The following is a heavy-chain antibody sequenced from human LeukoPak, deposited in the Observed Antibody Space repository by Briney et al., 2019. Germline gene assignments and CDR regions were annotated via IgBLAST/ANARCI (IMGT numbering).Heavy chain of an antibody. Sequence: PSETLSRTCTVSGGSISSSSYYWGWIRQPPGKGLEWIGSIYYSGSTYYNPSLKSRVTISVDTSKNQFSLKLSSVTAADTAVYYCARAGYSSGWYYFDYWGQGTLVTVSS. CDR1: GGSISSSSYY. V-gene: IGHV4-39*01. J-gene: IGHJ4*02. D-gene: IGHD6-19*01. CDR3: ARAGYSSGWYYFDY. CDR2: IYYSGST.